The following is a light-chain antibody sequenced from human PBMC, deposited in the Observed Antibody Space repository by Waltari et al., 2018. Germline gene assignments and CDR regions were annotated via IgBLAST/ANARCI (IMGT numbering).Light chain of an antibody. J-gene: IGLJ1*01. Sequence: QSVLTHPPSASGTPGQPGTLSLPGCTANLGCNPVQWYQQLPGTAPNLLINNNSQRPSGVPVRFSGSKSGTSAFLAISGLLSDDEAEYYCAAWDDSLSVYVFGTGTNVSVL. CDR1: TANLGCNP. CDR2: NNS. CDR3: AAWDDSLSVYV. V-gene: IGLV1-44*01.